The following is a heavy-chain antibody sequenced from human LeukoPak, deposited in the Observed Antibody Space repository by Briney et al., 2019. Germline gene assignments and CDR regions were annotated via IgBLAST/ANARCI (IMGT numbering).Heavy chain of an antibody. Sequence: GGSLRLSCAASGFTFTSYYMNWVRQAPGKGLEWVSSMSRSGNYTYHADSLKGRFTISRDNAKNSLHLQMNSLRADDTAVYYCTRVSYADGGYFDYWGQGTLVTVSS. J-gene: IGHJ4*02. V-gene: IGHV3-21*01. CDR1: GFTFTSYY. D-gene: IGHD3-16*01. CDR3: TRVSYADGGYFDY. CDR2: MSRSGNYT.